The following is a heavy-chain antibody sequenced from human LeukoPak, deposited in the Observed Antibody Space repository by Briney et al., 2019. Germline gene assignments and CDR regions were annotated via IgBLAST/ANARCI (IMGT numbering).Heavy chain of an antibody. CDR2: ISFDGGDR. CDR1: GFSIRNFA. Sequence: GGSLRLSCEASGFSIRNFAMSWVRQAPGKGLEWVAAISFDGGDRQHADSVRGRLTVSRDNSRNTVFLQSDSLRPEDTGVYFCARDPRATGYYYYYMDVWGKGTTVFVS. V-gene: IGHV3-30*04. CDR3: ARDPRATGYYYYYMDV. J-gene: IGHJ6*03. D-gene: IGHD3-9*01.